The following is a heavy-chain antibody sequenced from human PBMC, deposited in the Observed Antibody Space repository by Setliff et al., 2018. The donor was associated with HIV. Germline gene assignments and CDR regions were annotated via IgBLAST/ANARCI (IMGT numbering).Heavy chain of an antibody. Sequence: AASVKVSCKASGYTFTGYYMHWVRQAPGQGLEWLGWINPNSGGTNYAQKFQGWVTMTRDTSISTAYMELSRLRSDDTAVYYCARAGYCSGGSCYFLTVWGQGTLVTVSS. J-gene: IGHJ4*02. V-gene: IGHV1-2*04. CDR3: ARAGYCSGGSCYFLTV. CDR1: GYTFTGYY. D-gene: IGHD2-15*01. CDR2: INPNSGGT.